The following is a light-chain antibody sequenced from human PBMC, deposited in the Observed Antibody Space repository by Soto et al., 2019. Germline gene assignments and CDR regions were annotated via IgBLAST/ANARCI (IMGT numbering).Light chain of an antibody. CDR2: GAS. V-gene: IGKV3-15*01. CDR3: QQYNNWPLT. J-gene: IGKJ4*01. Sequence: EIVMTQSPATLSVSPGERATLSCRASQSVSTNLAWYQQKPGQAPRLLIYGASTRATGIPARFSGSGSGTEFTLTISSLQSEDIAVYSCQQYNNWPLTFGGGTKV. CDR1: QSVSTN.